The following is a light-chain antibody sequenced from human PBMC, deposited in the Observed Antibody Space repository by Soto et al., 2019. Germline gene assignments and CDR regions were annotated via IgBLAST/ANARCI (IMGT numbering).Light chain of an antibody. CDR2: GAS. CDR1: QSVSTSY. J-gene: IGKJ1*01. Sequence: EIVLTQSPGTLSLSPGERATLSCRASQSVSTSYLAWYQQKPGQAPRLLIYGASSRATGIPDRFSGSGSGKEFTLTISRLEPEDFAVYYCQQYGSSPRTFGQGTKVDIK. CDR3: QQYGSSPRT. V-gene: IGKV3-20*01.